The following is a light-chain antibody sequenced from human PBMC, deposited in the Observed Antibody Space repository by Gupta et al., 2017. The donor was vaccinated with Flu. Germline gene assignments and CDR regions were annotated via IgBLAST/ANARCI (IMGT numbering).Light chain of an antibody. CDR3: QQRSNWHPNIT. V-gene: IGKV3-11*01. J-gene: IGKJ3*01. Sequence: EIVLTQSPATLSLSPGERATLSCRASQSVSSYLAWYQQKPGQAPRLLIYDASNRATGIPARFSGSGDGTDFTLTISSREPEDFAVYYCQQRSNWHPNITFGHGTKVDIK. CDR1: QSVSSY. CDR2: DAS.